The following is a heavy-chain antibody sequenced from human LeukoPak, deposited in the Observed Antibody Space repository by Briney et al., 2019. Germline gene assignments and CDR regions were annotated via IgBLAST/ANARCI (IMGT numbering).Heavy chain of an antibody. J-gene: IGHJ6*03. CDR1: GFTFSSYW. V-gene: IGHV3-7*01. Sequence: GGSLRLSCAASGFTFSSYWMSWVRQAPGKGLEWVANIKQDGSEKYYADSVKGRFTISRDNAKNSLYLQMNSLRAEDTALYYCARVSTVTIYGYYYYYMDVWGKGTTVTVSS. D-gene: IGHD4-17*01. CDR3: ARVSTVTIYGYYYYYMDV. CDR2: IKQDGSEK.